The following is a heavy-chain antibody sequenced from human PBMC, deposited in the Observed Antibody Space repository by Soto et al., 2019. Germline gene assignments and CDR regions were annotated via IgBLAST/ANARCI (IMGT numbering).Heavy chain of an antibody. CDR3: ARDWGSGGHYGRDG. Sequence: EVQLVESGGGLVKPGGSLRLSCAASGFTFSSYSMSWVRQAPGKGLEWVSSISRSSSYIYYADSVKGRFTLSRDNAKNSLDLQRNSLRAEDTAVYYCARDWGSGGHYGRDGWGQGTTVTVSS. D-gene: IGHD6-19*01. J-gene: IGHJ6*02. V-gene: IGHV3-21*01. CDR2: ISRSSSYI. CDR1: GFTFSSYS.